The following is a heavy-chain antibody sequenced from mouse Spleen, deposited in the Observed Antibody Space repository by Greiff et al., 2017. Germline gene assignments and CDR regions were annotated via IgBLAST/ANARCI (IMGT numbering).Heavy chain of an antibody. D-gene: IGHD1-1*01. J-gene: IGHJ1*01. V-gene: IGHV5-17*01. CDR3: ASIYYYDGSYSWYFDV. Sequence: EVQRVESGGGLVKPGGSLKLSCAASGFTFSDYGMHWVRQAPEKGLEWVAYISSGSSTIYYADTVKGRFTISRDNAKNTLFLQMTSLRSEDTAMYYCASIYYYDGSYSWYFDVWGAGTTVTVSS. CDR1: GFTFSDYG. CDR2: ISSGSSTI.